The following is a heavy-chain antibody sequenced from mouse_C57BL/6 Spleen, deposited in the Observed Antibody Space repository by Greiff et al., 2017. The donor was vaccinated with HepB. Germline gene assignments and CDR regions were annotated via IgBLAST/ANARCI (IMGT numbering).Heavy chain of an antibody. Sequence: EVQLQQSGAELVRPGASVKLSCTASGFNIKDDYMHWVKQRPEQGLEWIGWIDPENGDTEYASKFQGKATITADTSSNTAYLQLSSLTSEDTAVYYCTTLRGGCFAYWGQGTTLTVSS. CDR1: GFNIKDDY. J-gene: IGHJ2*01. D-gene: IGHD1-1*01. CDR3: TTLRGGCFAY. V-gene: IGHV14-4*01. CDR2: IDPENGDT.